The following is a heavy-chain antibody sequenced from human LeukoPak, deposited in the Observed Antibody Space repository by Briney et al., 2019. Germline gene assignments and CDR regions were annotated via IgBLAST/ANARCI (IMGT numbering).Heavy chain of an antibody. CDR3: ARGDTAMAYFDY. V-gene: IGHV3-33*01. J-gene: IGHJ4*02. CDR1: GFTFSSYG. D-gene: IGHD5-18*01. CDR2: IWYDGSNK. Sequence: QPGRSLRLSCAASGFTFSSYGMHWVRQAPGKGLEWVAVIWYDGSNKYYADSVKGRFTISRDNSKNTLYLQMNSLRAEDTAVYYCARGDTAMAYFDYWGQGTLVTVSS.